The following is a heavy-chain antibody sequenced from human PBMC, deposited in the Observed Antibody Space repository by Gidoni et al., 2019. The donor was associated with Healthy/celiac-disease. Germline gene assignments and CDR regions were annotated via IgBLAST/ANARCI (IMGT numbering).Heavy chain of an antibody. V-gene: IGHV3-23*01. CDR2: ISGSGGST. J-gene: IGHJ4*02. Sequence: EVQLLESGGGLVQPGGSLRLYCAASGFTFSSYAMSWVRQAPGKGLEWVSAISGSGGSTYYADSVKGRFTISRDNSKNTLYLQMNSLRAEDTAVYYCAKDYSGSYFGFDYWGQGTLVTVSS. CDR1: GFTFSSYA. CDR3: AKDYSGSYFGFDY. D-gene: IGHD1-26*01.